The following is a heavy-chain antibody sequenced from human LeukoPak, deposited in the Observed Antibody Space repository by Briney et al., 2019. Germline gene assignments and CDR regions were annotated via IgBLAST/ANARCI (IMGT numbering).Heavy chain of an antibody. J-gene: IGHJ6*02. Sequence: GGSLRLSCAASGFTVSSNYMSWVRQAPGKGLEWVGRIKSKTDGGTRDYAAPVKGRFTISRDDSKNTLYLQMNSLKTEDTAVYYCTTPRETYYYDSSGYDVWGQGTTVTVSS. D-gene: IGHD3-22*01. CDR2: IKSKTDGGTR. CDR1: GFTVSSNY. V-gene: IGHV3-15*01. CDR3: TTPRETYYYDSSGYDV.